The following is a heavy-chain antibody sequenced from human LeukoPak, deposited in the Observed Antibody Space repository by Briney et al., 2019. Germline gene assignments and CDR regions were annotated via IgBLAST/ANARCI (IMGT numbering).Heavy chain of an antibody. D-gene: IGHD4-17*01. CDR1: GGSISSGGYS. CDR3: ARSGEDYGDDLNFDY. J-gene: IGHJ4*02. CDR2: IYHSGST. V-gene: IGHV4-30-2*01. Sequence: PSETLSLTCAVSGGSISSGGYSWSWIRQPPGKGLEWIGYIYHSGSTYYNPSLKSRVTISVDRSRNQFSLKLSSVTAADTAVYYCARSGEDYGDDLNFDYWGQGTLVTVSS.